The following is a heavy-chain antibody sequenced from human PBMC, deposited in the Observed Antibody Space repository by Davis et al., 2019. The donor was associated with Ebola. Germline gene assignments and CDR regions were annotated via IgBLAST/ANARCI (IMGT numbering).Heavy chain of an antibody. D-gene: IGHD5-24*01. CDR1: GFTVSSNY. Sequence: PGGSLRLSCAASGFTVSSNYMSWVRQAPGKGLEWVSVIYSGGSTYYADSVKGRFTISRHNSKNTLYLQMNSLRAEDTAVYYCARGRWLHLGPIFDYWGQGTLVTVSS. V-gene: IGHV3-53*04. CDR3: ARGRWLHLGPIFDY. J-gene: IGHJ4*02. CDR2: IYSGGST.